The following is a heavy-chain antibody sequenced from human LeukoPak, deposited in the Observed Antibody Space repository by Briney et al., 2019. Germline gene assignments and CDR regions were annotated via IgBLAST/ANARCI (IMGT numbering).Heavy chain of an antibody. CDR3: ARALGSGWVYFL. CDR2: INSDGSST. CDR1: GFTFSSYG. V-gene: IGHV3-74*01. J-gene: IGHJ4*02. D-gene: IGHD3-10*01. Sequence: PGGSLRLSCAASGFTFSSYGMHWVRQAPGKGLVWVSCINSDGSSTSYADSVKGRFTISRDNAKNTLYLQMNSLRVEDTAVYYCARALGSGWVYFLGGQGTLVTVSS.